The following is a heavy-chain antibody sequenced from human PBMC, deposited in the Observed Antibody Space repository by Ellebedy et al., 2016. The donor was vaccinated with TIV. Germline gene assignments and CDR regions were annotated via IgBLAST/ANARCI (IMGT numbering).Heavy chain of an antibody. J-gene: IGHJ3*01. CDR3: ARHGSTIFGETDVFDV. CDR2: VLYTGST. CDR1: GGSLSTYY. Sequence: MPSETLSLTCSVSGGSLSTYYWTWIRQPPGKGLGWRGDVLYTGSTTYNPSRRSRSTISLDTSKNQFSLKLTSVTAADTAVYYCARHGSTIFGETDVFDVWGQGTVVTVSS. V-gene: IGHV4-59*08. D-gene: IGHD3-3*01.